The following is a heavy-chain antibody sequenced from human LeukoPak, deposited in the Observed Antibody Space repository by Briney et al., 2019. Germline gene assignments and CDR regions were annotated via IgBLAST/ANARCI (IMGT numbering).Heavy chain of an antibody. CDR1: GGTFSSYA. CDR2: IIPIFGTA. V-gene: IGHV1-69*13. D-gene: IGHD5-18*01. Sequence: SVKVFCKASGGTFSSYAISWVRQAPGQGLEWMGGIIPIFGTANYAQKFQGRVTITADESTSTAYMELSSLRSEDTAVYYCARDGDTAMGNFDYWGQGTLVTVSS. CDR3: ARDGDTAMGNFDY. J-gene: IGHJ4*02.